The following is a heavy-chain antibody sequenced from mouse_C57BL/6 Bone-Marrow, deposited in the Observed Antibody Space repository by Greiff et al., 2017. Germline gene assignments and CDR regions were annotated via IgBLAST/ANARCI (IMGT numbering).Heavy chain of an antibody. Sequence: QVQLKESGAELARPGASVKLSCTASGYTFTSYGISWVKQRTGQGLEWIGEIYTRRGNTYYNEKFKGKATRTADKSSSTAYMELHSLTSEDSAVYFCARYESHYGCSSQFAYWGQGTLVTVSA. J-gene: IGHJ3*01. V-gene: IGHV1-81*01. D-gene: IGHD1-1*01. CDR3: ARYESHYGCSSQFAY. CDR2: IYTRRGNT. CDR1: GYTFTSYG.